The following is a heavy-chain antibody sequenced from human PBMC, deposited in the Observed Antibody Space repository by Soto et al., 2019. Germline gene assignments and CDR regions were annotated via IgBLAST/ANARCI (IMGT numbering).Heavy chain of an antibody. V-gene: IGHV4-59*08. Sequence: ASETLSLTCTVSGDSITSYTWSWIRQPPKKALEWVGYIYSNGAANYNPSLKSRVTISVDTSKNQFSLKLSSVTAADTAVYYCARLTPDYDILTGPKSRWFDYWGQGTLVTVSS. CDR2: IYSNGAA. CDR1: GDSITSYT. D-gene: IGHD3-9*01. J-gene: IGHJ4*02. CDR3: ARLTPDYDILTGPKSRWFDY.